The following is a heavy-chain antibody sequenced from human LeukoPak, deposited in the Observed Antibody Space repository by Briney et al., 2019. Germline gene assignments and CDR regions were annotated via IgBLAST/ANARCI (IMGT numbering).Heavy chain of an antibody. CDR3: ARADYYYVWGSYRPRNWFDP. CDR2: INPNSCGT. Sequence: ASVKVSCKSSGYTLTGYYMHWVRQAPAQGLEWMGWINPNSCGTNYAQKFQGRVTMTRDTSISTAYMELSRLRSDDTAVYYCARADYYYVWGSYRPRNWFDPWGQGTLVTVSS. J-gene: IGHJ5*02. D-gene: IGHD3-16*02. CDR1: GYTLTGYY. V-gene: IGHV1-2*02.